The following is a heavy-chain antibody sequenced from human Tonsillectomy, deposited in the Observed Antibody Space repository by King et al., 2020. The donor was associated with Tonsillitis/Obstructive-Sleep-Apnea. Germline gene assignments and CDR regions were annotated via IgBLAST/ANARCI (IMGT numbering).Heavy chain of an antibody. J-gene: IGHJ6*03. CDR2: INHSGST. CDR3: ARGKTGTPYYYYYYMAV. Sequence: VQLQQWGAGLLKPSETLSLTCAVYGGSFSGYYWSWIRQPPGKGLEWIGEINHSGSTNYNPSLKSRVTISVDTSKNQFSLKLSSVTAAATAVYFCARGKTGTPYYYYYYMAVWGKGTTVTVSS. CDR1: GGSFSGYY. V-gene: IGHV4-34*01. D-gene: IGHD1/OR15-1a*01.